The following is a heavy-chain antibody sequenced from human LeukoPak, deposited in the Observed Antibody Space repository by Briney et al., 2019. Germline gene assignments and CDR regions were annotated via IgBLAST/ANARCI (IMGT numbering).Heavy chain of an antibody. D-gene: IGHD3-9*01. CDR1: GFTFSWNG. V-gene: IGHV3-30*03. CDR3: ARVGWYYDMLGGMDV. Sequence: GGSLRLSCAASGFTFSWNGMHWVRQAPGKGLEWVAVISYDGSNKYYTDSVKGRFTISRDNSKNTLYLQMNSLRAEDTAVYYCARVGWYYDMLGGMDVWGQGTTVTVSS. J-gene: IGHJ6*02. CDR2: ISYDGSNK.